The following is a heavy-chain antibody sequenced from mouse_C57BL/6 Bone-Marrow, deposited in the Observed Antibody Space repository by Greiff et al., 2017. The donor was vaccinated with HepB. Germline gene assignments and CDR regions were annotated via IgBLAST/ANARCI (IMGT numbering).Heavy chain of an antibody. J-gene: IGHJ2*01. Sequence: QVQLQQSGAELVRPGASVTLSCKASGYTFTDYEMHWVKQTPVHGLEWIGAIDPETGGTAYNQKFKGKAILTAYKSSSTAYMELRSLTSEDSAVYYCTYTTVVEKGDYWGQGTTLTVSS. D-gene: IGHD1-1*01. CDR3: TYTTVVEKGDY. CDR2: IDPETGGT. CDR1: GYTFTDYE. V-gene: IGHV1-15*01.